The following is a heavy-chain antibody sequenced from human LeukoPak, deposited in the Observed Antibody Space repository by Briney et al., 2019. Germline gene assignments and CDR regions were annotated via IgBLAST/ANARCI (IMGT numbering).Heavy chain of an antibody. CDR3: ARTPPSGELLF. Sequence: ASVKVSCKASGHSFTSYGISWVRQAPGQGLEWMGWISAYNGNTNYAQKLQGRVTMTTDTSTSTAYMELRSLRSDDTAVYYCARTPPSGELLFGGQGTLVTVSS. J-gene: IGHJ4*02. V-gene: IGHV1-18*01. D-gene: IGHD1-26*01. CDR1: GHSFTSYG. CDR2: ISAYNGNT.